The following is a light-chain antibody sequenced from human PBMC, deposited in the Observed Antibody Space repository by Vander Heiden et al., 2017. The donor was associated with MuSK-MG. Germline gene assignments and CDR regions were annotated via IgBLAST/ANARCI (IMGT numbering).Light chain of an antibody. CDR1: QSISSY. V-gene: IGKV3-11*01. CDR2: DVS. J-gene: IGKJ3*01. Sequence: EIVLTQSPATLSLSPGERATLSCRASQSISSYLAWYQQKPGQAPRLLIYDVSNRATGIPARFSGSGSGTDFTLTISSLEPEDFAVDYCQQRSSWRGACGPGTKVEIK. CDR3: QQRSSWRGA.